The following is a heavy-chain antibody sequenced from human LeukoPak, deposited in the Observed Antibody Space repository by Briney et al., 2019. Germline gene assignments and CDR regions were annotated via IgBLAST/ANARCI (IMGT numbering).Heavy chain of an antibody. V-gene: IGHV5-51*01. CDR3: ARRWGTYDILTGYYRDQDAFDI. CDR2: IYPGEFDI. D-gene: IGHD3-9*01. Sequence: GESLKISCKGSGYNFNDYWIDWVRQMPGKGLEWVGLIYPGEFDIRYSPSFQGQVTISADKSISTAYLQWKSLKASDTAMYYCARRWGTYDILTGYYRDQDAFDIWGQGTMVTVSS. CDR1: GYNFNDYW. J-gene: IGHJ3*02.